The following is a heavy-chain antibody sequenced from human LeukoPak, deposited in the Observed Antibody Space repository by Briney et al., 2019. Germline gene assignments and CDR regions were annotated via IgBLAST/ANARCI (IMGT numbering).Heavy chain of an antibody. J-gene: IGHJ4*02. V-gene: IGHV1-69*13. CDR1: GGTFSSYA. Sequence: ASVKVSCKASGGTFSSYAISWLRQSPGQGLEWMGGIIPIFGTANYAQKFQGRVTITADESTSTTYMEQSSPRSEDPAVYYCAREPAAAGLKTLDYWRQATLVTVPS. CDR3: AREPAAAGLKTLDY. CDR2: IIPIFGTA. D-gene: IGHD6-13*01.